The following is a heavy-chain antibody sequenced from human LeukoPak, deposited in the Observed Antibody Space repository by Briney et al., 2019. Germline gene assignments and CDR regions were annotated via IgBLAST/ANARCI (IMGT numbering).Heavy chain of an antibody. CDR1: SASITSSPYF. Sequence: SETLSPTCTVSSASITSSPYFWGWIRQSPGKGLEWIGSISYSGTTYYNPSLKSRVTISVDTSKNQFPLKLNSVTAADTAVFYCAANSADYNTLGSSYKVWGQGTLVTVSS. V-gene: IGHV4-39*01. D-gene: IGHD3-10*01. CDR3: AANSADYNTLGSSYKV. CDR2: ISYSGTT. J-gene: IGHJ4*02.